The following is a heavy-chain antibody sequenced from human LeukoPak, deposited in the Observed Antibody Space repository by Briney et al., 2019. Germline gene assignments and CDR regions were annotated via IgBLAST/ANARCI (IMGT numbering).Heavy chain of an antibody. D-gene: IGHD3-10*01. Sequence: PGGSLRLTCVASGFTVRSKYMSWVRQAPGKGLEWVSVIYKGITTYYADSVKGRFTISRDNSKNTLYLQMNSLRVEDTAVYYCARGLDSSGGGYYFDYWGQGTLVTVSS. V-gene: IGHV3-53*01. CDR3: ARGLDSSGGGYYFDY. CDR2: IYKGITT. CDR1: GFTVRSKY. J-gene: IGHJ4*02.